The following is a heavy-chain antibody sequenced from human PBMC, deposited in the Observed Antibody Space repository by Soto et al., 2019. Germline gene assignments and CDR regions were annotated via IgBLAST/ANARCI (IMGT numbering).Heavy chain of an antibody. Sequence: ASVKVSCKASGYTFSSYGITWVRQAPGQGPEWMGWISTYNGNTNYAQKFQGRVTLTTDTFTSTTNMELTSLTSDETAVYYCARERASSGSISGYWGQGTLVTV. CDR1: GYTFSSYG. V-gene: IGHV1-18*01. J-gene: IGHJ4*02. D-gene: IGHD1-26*01. CDR3: ARERASSGSISGY. CDR2: ISTYNGNT.